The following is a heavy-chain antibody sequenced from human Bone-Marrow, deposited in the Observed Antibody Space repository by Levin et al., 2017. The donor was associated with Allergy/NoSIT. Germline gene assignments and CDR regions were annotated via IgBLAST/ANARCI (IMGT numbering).Heavy chain of an antibody. Sequence: PSETLSLTCAVSGYSISSDYYWGWIRQPPGEGLEWIGNIYHSGSTYYNPSLKSRVTISVDTSKNQFSLKVTSVTAADTAVYYCARTLGYCSGDSCYFYFHYWGRGTLVTVSS. CDR3: ARTLGYCSGDSCYFYFHY. CDR1: GYSISSDYY. V-gene: IGHV4-38-2*01. CDR2: IYHSGST. D-gene: IGHD2-15*01. J-gene: IGHJ4*02.